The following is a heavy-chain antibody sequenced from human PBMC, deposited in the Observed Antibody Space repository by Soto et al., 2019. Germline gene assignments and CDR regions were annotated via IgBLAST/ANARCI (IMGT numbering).Heavy chain of an antibody. CDR3: ARDQTDSGGYSEY. V-gene: IGHV3-33*01. J-gene: IGHJ4*02. CDR2: IWNDGSNE. D-gene: IGHD3-22*01. Sequence: GGSLRLSCKASGLSFSSYGMHWIRQAPGKGLEWLAIIWNDGSNEYYADSVKGRFTISRDNSKNTLYLQLNNLRAEDTAVYFCARDQTDSGGYSEYWGQGTLVTVSS. CDR1: GLSFSSYG.